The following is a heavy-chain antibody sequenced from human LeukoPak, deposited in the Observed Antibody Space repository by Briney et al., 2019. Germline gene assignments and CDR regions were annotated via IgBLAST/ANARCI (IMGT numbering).Heavy chain of an antibody. Sequence: GGSLRLSCAASGFIFDDYAMHWVRQAPGKGLEWVSGISWNSGSIGYADSVKGRFTISRDNAKNSLYLQMNSLRAEDTAVYYCAKDFIVVVPAAIFVASSTNAFDIWGQGTMVTVSS. V-gene: IGHV3-9*01. CDR3: AKDFIVVVPAAIFVASSTNAFDI. CDR1: GFIFDDYA. CDR2: ISWNSGSI. D-gene: IGHD2-2*01. J-gene: IGHJ3*02.